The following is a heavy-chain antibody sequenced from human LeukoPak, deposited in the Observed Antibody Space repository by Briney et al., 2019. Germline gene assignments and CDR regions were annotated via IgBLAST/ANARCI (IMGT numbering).Heavy chain of an antibody. Sequence: GASVKVSCKASEYTFTAYYVHWVRLAPGHGLEWMGGIIPVFVTPTYAQKFQGRVTITADEGASTVYMELSSLRSDDTAVYYCARDLAAAGTEPYFYHWGQGTLVTVSS. CDR3: ARDLAAAGTEPYFYH. CDR2: IIPVFVTP. V-gene: IGHV1-69*13. J-gene: IGHJ1*01. D-gene: IGHD6-13*01. CDR1: EYTFTAYY.